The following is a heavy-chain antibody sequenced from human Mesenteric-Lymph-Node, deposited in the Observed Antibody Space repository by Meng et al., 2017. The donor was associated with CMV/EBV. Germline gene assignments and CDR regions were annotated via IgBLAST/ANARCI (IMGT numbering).Heavy chain of an antibody. J-gene: IGHJ5*02. CDR3: ARQVGALGSGWFDP. Sequence: GGSLRLSCKASGYNFLGHWVGWVRQMPGKGLEWMGIIYPGDSDNRYSPSFQGQVTISADKSISTAYLQWSSLKASDTAMYYCARQVGALGSGWFDPWGQGTLVTVSS. D-gene: IGHD1-26*01. V-gene: IGHV5-51*01. CDR2: IYPGDSDN. CDR1: GYNFLGHW.